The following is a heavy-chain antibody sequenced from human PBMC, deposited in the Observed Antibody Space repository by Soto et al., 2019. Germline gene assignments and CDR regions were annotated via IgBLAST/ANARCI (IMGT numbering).Heavy chain of an antibody. CDR3: AKDPRGGCSIS. Sequence: EVQLLESGGGLVQPGGSLRLSCAASGFTFSSYAMSWVRQAPGKGLEWVSAISGSGGSTYYADSVKGRFTISRDNSKNTLSLQMHSLRAEDTAVFYCAKDPRGGCSISWGQGALVPGSS. CDR1: GFTFSSYA. J-gene: IGHJ5*02. V-gene: IGHV3-23*01. CDR2: ISGSGGST. D-gene: IGHD2-15*01.